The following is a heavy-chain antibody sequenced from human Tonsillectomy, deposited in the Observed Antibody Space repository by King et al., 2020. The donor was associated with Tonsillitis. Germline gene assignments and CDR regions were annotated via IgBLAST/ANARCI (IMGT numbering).Heavy chain of an antibody. V-gene: IGHV1-2*02. CDR2: INPNSGGT. Sequence: VQLVESGAEVKKPGASVKVSCKASGYTFTGYYMHWVRQAPGQGLEWMGWINPNSGGTNYAQKFQGRVTMTRDTSISTAYMELSRLRSDATAVYYCAQRGLVVAGGDVFDIWGQGTMVTVSS. CDR3: AQRGLVVAGGDVFDI. CDR1: GYTFTGYY. J-gene: IGHJ3*02. D-gene: IGHD6-19*01.